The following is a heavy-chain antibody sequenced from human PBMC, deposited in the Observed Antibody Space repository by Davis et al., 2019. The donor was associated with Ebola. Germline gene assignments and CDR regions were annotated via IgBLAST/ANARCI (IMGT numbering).Heavy chain of an antibody. CDR1: GYTFTNFY. D-gene: IGHD3-22*01. V-gene: IGHV1-69*13. J-gene: IGHJ5*02. CDR2: IIPLFGTA. CDR3: ARVFKPPYYYDRINWFDP. Sequence: SVKVSCKAFGYTFTNFYIHWVRQAPGQGLDWMGGIIPLFGTANYAQKFQGRVTITADESTSTAYIELSSLRSEDTAVYYCARVFKPPYYYDRINWFDPWGQGTLVTVSS.